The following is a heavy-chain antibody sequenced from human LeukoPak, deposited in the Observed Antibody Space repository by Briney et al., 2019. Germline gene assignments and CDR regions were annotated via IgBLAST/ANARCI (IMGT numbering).Heavy chain of an antibody. Sequence: ASVKVSCKASGYTFTGYYMHWVRQAPGQGLEWMGWINPNSGDTKYAQKFQGRVTMTRDTSISTAYMELSRLRSDDTAVYYCATQRGSYLWGTDFDYWGQGTLVTVSS. CDR1: GYTFTGYY. V-gene: IGHV1-2*02. J-gene: IGHJ4*02. D-gene: IGHD3-16*01. CDR3: ATQRGSYLWGTDFDY. CDR2: INPNSGDT.